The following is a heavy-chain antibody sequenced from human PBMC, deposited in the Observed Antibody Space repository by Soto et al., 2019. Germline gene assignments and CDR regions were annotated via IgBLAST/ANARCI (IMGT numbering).Heavy chain of an antibody. D-gene: IGHD3-9*01. CDR3: TCHSPDDMRRK. CDR1: GFTFSGSA. J-gene: IGHJ4*02. Sequence: GGSLRLSCEASGFTFSGSAMHWVRQASGKGLAWVGRIRSKANSYATAYAALVPGRFSLSRGESSNTSYLHGNSLKTEDTSGYYGTCHSPDDMRRKWGQGTQGTIAS. CDR2: IRSKANSYAT. V-gene: IGHV3-73*01.